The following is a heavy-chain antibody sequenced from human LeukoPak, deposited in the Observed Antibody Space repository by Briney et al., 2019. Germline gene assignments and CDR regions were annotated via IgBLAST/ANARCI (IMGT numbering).Heavy chain of an antibody. V-gene: IGHV1-2*02. Sequence: ASVKVSCKASGYTFTGYYMHWVRQAPGQGLEWMGWINPNSGGTNYAQKFQGRVTMTRDTSISTAYMELSRLRSDDTAVYYCAGADSGVDIVVVPAKDYWGQGTLVTVSS. CDR1: GYTFTGYY. J-gene: IGHJ4*02. CDR3: AGADSGVDIVVVPAKDY. D-gene: IGHD2-2*01. CDR2: INPNSGGT.